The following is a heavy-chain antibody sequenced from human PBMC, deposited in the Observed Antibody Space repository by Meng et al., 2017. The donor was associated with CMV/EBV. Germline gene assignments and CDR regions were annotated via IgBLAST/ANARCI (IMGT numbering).Heavy chain of an antibody. V-gene: IGHV1-18*01. CDR3: AAYPQTMVRGVALWGAFDY. CDR2: ISAYNGNT. CDR1: VYTFTSYG. Sequence: QVRLVQAGAEGKKPGASVKFSCTASVYTFTSYGISWVRQAPGQGLEWMGWISAYNGNTNYAQKLQGRVTMTTDTSTSTAYMELRSLRSDDTAVYYCAAYPQTMVRGVALWGAFDYWGQGTLVTVSS. J-gene: IGHJ4*02. D-gene: IGHD3-10*01.